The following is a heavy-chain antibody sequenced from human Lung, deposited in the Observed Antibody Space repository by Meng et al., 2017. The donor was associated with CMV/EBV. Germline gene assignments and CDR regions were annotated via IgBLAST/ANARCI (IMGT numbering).Heavy chain of an antibody. J-gene: IGHJ4*02. CDR1: GDSISNSNW. V-gene: IGHV4-4*02. D-gene: IGHD3-9*01. CDR3: ARKASWLLSFDY. CDR2: IYHSGTT. Sequence: SETLSLXCAVSGDSISNSNWWTWVRQPPGKGLEWIGEIYHSGTTNYNPSLKSRVTISVNKSKKQFSLMLTSVTVADTAVYYCARKASWLLSFDYWGQGTLVTVSS.